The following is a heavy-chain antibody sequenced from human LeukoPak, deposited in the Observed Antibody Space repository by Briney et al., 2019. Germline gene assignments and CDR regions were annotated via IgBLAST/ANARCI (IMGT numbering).Heavy chain of an antibody. CDR1: GYTFTGYY. D-gene: IGHD4-23*01. V-gene: IGHV1-2*02. J-gene: IGHJ4*02. Sequence: ASVKVSCXASGYTFTGYYMHWVRQAHGQGLEWMAWINPNSGGTNYAQKFQGRVTMTRDTSISTAYMELSRLRSDDTAVYYCARDRNGGNLGYYFDYWGQGTLVTVSS. CDR3: ARDRNGGNLGYYFDY. CDR2: INPNSGGT.